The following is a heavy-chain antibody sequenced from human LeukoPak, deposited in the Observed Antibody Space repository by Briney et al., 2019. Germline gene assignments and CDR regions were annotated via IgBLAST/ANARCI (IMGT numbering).Heavy chain of an antibody. Sequence: ASVKVSCKASGYTFAGYSMHWVRQAPGQGLEWMGWINHNSGGTNYAQKFQGRVTMTRDTSISTAYMELRRLRSDDTAVYYCARSTSSSWTGEYIDYWGQGTLVTVSS. V-gene: IGHV1-2*02. CDR3: ARSTSSSWTGEYIDY. J-gene: IGHJ4*02. CDR1: GYTFAGYS. CDR2: INHNSGGT. D-gene: IGHD6-13*01.